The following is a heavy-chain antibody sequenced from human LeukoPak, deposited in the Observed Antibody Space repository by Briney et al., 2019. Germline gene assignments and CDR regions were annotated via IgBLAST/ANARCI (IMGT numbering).Heavy chain of an antibody. J-gene: IGHJ6*03. CDR2: VYTSGST. CDR1: GGSINSGTYY. V-gene: IGHV4-61*02. CDR3: ARVRSSYYYDSSGYHYDTKGNYMDV. D-gene: IGHD3-22*01. Sequence: SETLSLTCTVSGGSINSGTYYWSWIRQPAGKGLEWIGRVYTSGSTNYNPSLKSRVTMSVGTSKNQFSLKLSSVTAADTAMYYCARVRSSYYYDSSGYHYDTKGNYMDVWGKGTTVTISS.